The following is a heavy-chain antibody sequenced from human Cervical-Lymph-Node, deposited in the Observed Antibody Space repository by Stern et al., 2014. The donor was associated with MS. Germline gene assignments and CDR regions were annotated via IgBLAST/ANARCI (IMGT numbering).Heavy chain of an antibody. J-gene: IGHJ4*02. V-gene: IGHV3-11*06. D-gene: IGHD2-15*01. CDR2: ISSSSSYT. CDR1: GFTFSDYY. CDR3: ARESGYCSGGSCYLLD. Sequence: VQLVESGGGLVKPGGSLRLSCAASGFTFSDYYMSWIRQAPGKGLEWVSYISSSSSYTNYADSVKGRFTISKNNAKNPLYLQMNTLSAEDTAVYYCARESGYCSGGSCYLLDWGQGTLVTVSS.